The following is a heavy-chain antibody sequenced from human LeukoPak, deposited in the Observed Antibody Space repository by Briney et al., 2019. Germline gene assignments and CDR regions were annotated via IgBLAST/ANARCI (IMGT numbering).Heavy chain of an antibody. CDR3: ARLEPKFRAAPWGGNNWFDP. Sequence: SETLSLTCTVSGGSVSSYYWSWIRQPAGKGLDWIGRMYISGSTIYNPSLKSRVTMSVDTSKNQFSLKLSSVTAADTAVYYCARLEPKFRAAPWGGNNWFDPSGPGTLVTVSS. CDR1: GGSVSSYY. D-gene: IGHD6-13*01. CDR2: MYISGST. V-gene: IGHV4-4*07. J-gene: IGHJ5*02.